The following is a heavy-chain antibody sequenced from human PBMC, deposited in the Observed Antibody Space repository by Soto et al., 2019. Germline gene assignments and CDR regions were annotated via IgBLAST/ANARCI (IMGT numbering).Heavy chain of an antibody. CDR2: ISSSSSTI. J-gene: IGHJ6*02. CDR1: GFTLSSYS. V-gene: IGHV3-48*02. Sequence: EVQLVESGGGLVQPGGSLRLSCEASGFTLSSYSMNWARQAPGQGLEWVSYISSSSSTIYYADSVKGRFTISRDNAKNSLYLQMTSLRDADTAVYYCARDNPRSSGWDVWGQGTTVTVSS. CDR3: ARDNPRSSGWDV.